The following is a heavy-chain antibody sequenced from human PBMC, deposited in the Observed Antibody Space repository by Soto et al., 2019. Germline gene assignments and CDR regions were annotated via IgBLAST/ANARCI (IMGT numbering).Heavy chain of an antibody. V-gene: IGHV1-3*01. CDR1: GYTFTSYA. CDR2: INAGNGNT. Sequence: ASVKVSCKASGYTFTSYAMHWVRQAPGQRLEWMGWINAGNGNTKYSQKFQGRVTITRDTSASTAHMELSSLRSEDTAVYYCARAEGYDSSGYLTAWGQGTLVTVPS. J-gene: IGHJ4*02. CDR3: ARAEGYDSSGYLTA. D-gene: IGHD3-22*01.